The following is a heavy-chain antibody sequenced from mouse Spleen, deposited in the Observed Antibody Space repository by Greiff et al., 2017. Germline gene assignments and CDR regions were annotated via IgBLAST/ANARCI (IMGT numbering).Heavy chain of an antibody. D-gene: IGHD2-3*01. V-gene: IGHV5-9-1*01. CDR3: ARHAPYDGYYPHAMDY. J-gene: IGHJ4*01. CDR1: GFTFSSYA. CDR2: ISSGGSYT. Sequence: DVMLVESGGGLVKPGGSLKLSCAASGFTFSSYAMSWVRQTPEKRLEWVATISSGGSYTYYPDSVKGRFTISRDNAKNTLYLQMSSLRSEDTAMYYCARHAPYDGYYPHAMDYWGQGTSVTVSS.